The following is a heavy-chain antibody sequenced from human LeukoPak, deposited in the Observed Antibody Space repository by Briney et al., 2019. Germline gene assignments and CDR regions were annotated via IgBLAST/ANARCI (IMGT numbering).Heavy chain of an antibody. CDR1: GYTFTSYG. CDR2: INPSGGST. J-gene: IGHJ4*02. D-gene: IGHD3-22*01. CDR3: ARDQSGFD. V-gene: IGHV1-46*01. Sequence: ASVKVSCKASGYTFTSYGISWVRQAPGQGLEWMGIINPSGGSTSYAQKFQGRVTTTRDTSTSTVYMELSSLRSEDTAVYYCARDQSGFDWGQGTLVTVSS.